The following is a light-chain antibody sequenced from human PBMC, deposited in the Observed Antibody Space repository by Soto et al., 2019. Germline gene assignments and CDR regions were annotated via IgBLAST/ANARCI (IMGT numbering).Light chain of an antibody. CDR3: SSYASSKILL. Sequence: QSVLTQPASVSGSPGQSITISCTGTSSDVGAYNYVSWYQQHPGKAPKLMIYEVTNRPSGTSNRFSGSMSGNTASLTISGLQAEDEADYYCSSYASSKILLFGGGTKLTVL. CDR1: SSDVGAYNY. J-gene: IGLJ2*01. CDR2: EVT. V-gene: IGLV2-14*01.